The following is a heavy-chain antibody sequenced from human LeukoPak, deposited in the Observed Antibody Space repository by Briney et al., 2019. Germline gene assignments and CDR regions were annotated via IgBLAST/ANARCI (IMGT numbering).Heavy chain of an antibody. V-gene: IGHV4-4*07. CDR2: IFPSGCT. J-gene: IGHJ4*02. CDR1: GGSITPDS. D-gene: IGHD3-3*01. Sequence: SDTLSLTCTVSGGSITPDSWSWIRQPAGKGLEWIGRIFPSGCTNYNPSLKSRVSMSVDTSKNQFSLKVRSVTAADTAVYYCARDNLLEWSFDYWGQGTLVTVSS. CDR3: ARDNLLEWSFDY.